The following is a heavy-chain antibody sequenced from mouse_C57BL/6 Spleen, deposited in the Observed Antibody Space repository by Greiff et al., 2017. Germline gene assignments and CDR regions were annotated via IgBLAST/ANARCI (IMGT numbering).Heavy chain of an antibody. CDR2: INPSNGGT. V-gene: IGHV1-53*01. CDR3: ARETTVVDGND. CDR1: GYTFTRYW. Sequence: QVQLQQPGTELVKPGASVKLSCKASGYTFTRYWMHWVKQRPGQGLEWIGNINPSNGGTNYNEKFKGKATLTADKSSSTAYMQLSSLTSEDSAVYFCARETTVVDGNDWGQGTTLTVSS. J-gene: IGHJ2*01. D-gene: IGHD1-1*01.